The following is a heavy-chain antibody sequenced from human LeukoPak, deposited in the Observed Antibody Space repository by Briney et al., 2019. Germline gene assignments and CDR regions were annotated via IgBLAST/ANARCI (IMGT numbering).Heavy chain of an antibody. CDR1: GGSVSSGDYY. Sequence: PSQTLSLTCTVSGGSVSSGDYYWSWIRQPPGKGLEWIGYIYYSGSTYYNPSLKSRVTISVDMSKNQFSLKLSSVTAADTAVYYCARDTSGYSSSLDAFDTWGQGTMVTVSS. CDR3: ARDTSGYSSSLDAFDT. CDR2: IYYSGST. D-gene: IGHD6-6*01. J-gene: IGHJ3*02. V-gene: IGHV4-30-4*08.